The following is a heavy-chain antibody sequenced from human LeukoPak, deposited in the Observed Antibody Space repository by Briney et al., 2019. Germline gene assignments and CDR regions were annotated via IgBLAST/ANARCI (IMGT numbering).Heavy chain of an antibody. CDR1: GYSISSGYY. Sequence: PSETLSLTCTVSGYSISSGYYWGWIRQPPGKGLEWIGSIYHSGSTYYNPSLKSRVTISVDTSKNQFSLKLSSVTAADTAVYYCAREGGDTYSSSEGLCFDYWGQGTLVTVSS. CDR2: IYHSGST. V-gene: IGHV4-38-2*02. J-gene: IGHJ4*02. CDR3: AREGGDTYSSSEGLCFDY. D-gene: IGHD6-13*01.